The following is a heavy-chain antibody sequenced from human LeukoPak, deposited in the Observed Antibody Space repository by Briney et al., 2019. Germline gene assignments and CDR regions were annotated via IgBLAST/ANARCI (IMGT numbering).Heavy chain of an antibody. V-gene: IGHV4-59*08. D-gene: IGHD3-22*01. CDR3: ARLAKYYYESRYYYYMDV. CDR1: GGSISSYY. J-gene: IGHJ6*03. CDR2: IYYSGST. Sequence: KPSETLSLTCTVSGGSISSYYWSWIRQPPGKGLEWIGYIYYSGSTNYNPSLKSRVTISVDTSKNQFSLKLSSVTAADTAVYYCARLAKYYYESRYYYYMDVWGKGTTVTVSS.